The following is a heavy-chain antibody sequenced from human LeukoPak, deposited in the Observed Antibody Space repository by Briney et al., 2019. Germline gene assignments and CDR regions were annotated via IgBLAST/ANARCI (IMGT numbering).Heavy chain of an antibody. CDR3: FKEEDGIRDFDWFLSWFDP. D-gene: IGHD3-9*01. CDR2: ISGSGGST. V-gene: IGHV3-23*01. CDR1: GFTFSSYA. J-gene: IGHJ5*02. Sequence: PGGSLRLSCAASGFTFSSYAMSWVRQAPGQGLERVSAISGSGGSTYYAEYVKGRFTIFRDNSKNTLYLQMTSLRAEDPAVYYFFKEEDGIRDFDWFLSWFDPWGQGTLVTVSS.